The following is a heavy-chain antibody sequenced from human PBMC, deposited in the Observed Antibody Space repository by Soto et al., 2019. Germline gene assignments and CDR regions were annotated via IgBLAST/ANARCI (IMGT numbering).Heavy chain of an antibody. CDR2: INHSGSS. CDR3: ARGHSTSGFDH. CDR1: GGSFSGYY. Sequence: SETLSLTCAVSGGSFSGYYWSWLRQTPGMGLEWIGEINHSGSSNSNPSLKSRVTLSIGTSKKQFSLKLRSVTAADTAVYYCARGHSTSGFDHWCQGSLVTVSS. J-gene: IGHJ4*02. V-gene: IGHV4-34*01. D-gene: IGHD4-4*01.